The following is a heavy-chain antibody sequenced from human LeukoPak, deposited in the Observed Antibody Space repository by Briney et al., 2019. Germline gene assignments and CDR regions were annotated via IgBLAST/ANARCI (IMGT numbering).Heavy chain of an antibody. V-gene: IGHV3-33*01. J-gene: IGHJ4*02. CDR1: GFTFSSYG. CDR2: IWYDGSNK. D-gene: IGHD3-22*01. CDR3: ARDRLYYDSSGYRQSYFDY. Sequence: GGSLRLSCAASGFTFSSYGMHWVRPAPGKGLEWVAVIWYDGSNKYYADSVKGRFTISRDNSKNTLYLQMNSLRAEDTAVYYCARDRLYYDSSGYRQSYFDYWGQGTLVTVSS.